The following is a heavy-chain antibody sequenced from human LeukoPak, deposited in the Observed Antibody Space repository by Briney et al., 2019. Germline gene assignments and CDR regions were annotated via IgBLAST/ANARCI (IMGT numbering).Heavy chain of an antibody. J-gene: IGHJ4*02. V-gene: IGHV4-34*01. D-gene: IGHD5-12*01. CDR1: GGSFSGYY. CDR2: INHSRST. Sequence: SETLSLTCAVYGGSFSGYYWSWIRQPPGKGLEWIGEINHSRSTNYNPSLKSRVTISVDTSKNQFSLKLSSVTAADTALYFCASSDGQPPRFDSSYDVFDYWGQGTLVTVSS. CDR3: ASSDGQPPRFDSSYDVFDY.